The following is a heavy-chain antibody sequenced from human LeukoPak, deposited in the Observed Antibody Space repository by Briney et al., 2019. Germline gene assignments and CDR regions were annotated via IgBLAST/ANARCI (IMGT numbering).Heavy chain of an antibody. J-gene: IGHJ4*02. V-gene: IGHV1-18*01. CDR2: ISAYNGNT. Sequence: ASVKVSCKASGYTFTSYGISWVRQGPGQGLEWMGWISAYNGNTNYAQKLQGRVTMTTDTSTSTAYMELRSLRSDDTAVYYCARDRAEYSSSSRGYFDYWGQGTLVTVSS. D-gene: IGHD6-6*01. CDR3: ARDRAEYSSSSRGYFDY. CDR1: GYTFTSYG.